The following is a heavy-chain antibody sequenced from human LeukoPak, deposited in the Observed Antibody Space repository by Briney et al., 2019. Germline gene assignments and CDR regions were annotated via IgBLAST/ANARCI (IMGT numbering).Heavy chain of an antibody. CDR1: GFTFSSYA. J-gene: IGHJ6*02. CDR2: ISGSGGST. V-gene: IGHV3-23*01. D-gene: IGHD3-3*01. CDR3: ASKLYYDLWSGYPYYYGMDV. Sequence: PGGSLRLSCAASGFTFSSYAMSWVRQAPGKGLEWVSAISGSGGSTYYADSVKGRFTISRDNSKNTLYLQMNSLRAEDTAVYYCASKLYYDLWSGYPYYYGMDVWGQGTTVTVSS.